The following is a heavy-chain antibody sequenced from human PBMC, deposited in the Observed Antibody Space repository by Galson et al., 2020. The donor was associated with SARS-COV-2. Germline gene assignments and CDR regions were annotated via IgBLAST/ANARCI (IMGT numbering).Heavy chain of an antibody. V-gene: IGHV3-74*01. CDR3: ARGTAMVPGMLD. CDR2: IDNDGSRT. CDR1: GFTFSSYW. D-gene: IGHD5-18*01. J-gene: IGHJ4*01. Sequence: GGSLRLSCAVSGFTFSSYWMHWVRPAPGKGLVWVSRIDNDGSRTSYAASVKGRFTIARANAKNTLFLQMNSLRAEDTALYYCARGTAMVPGMLDWGHGTLVTVSS.